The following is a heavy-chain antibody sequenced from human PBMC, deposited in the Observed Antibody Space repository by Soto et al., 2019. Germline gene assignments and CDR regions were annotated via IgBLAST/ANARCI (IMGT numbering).Heavy chain of an antibody. J-gene: IGHJ6*02. CDR2: ISYSGST. V-gene: IGHV4-59*01. D-gene: IGHD3-3*01. CDR3: ERVQSNSWGYYYDVDV. Sequence: SSTXSLTCSISGYSITIYYFNVIRQAPGKGLERIGFISYSGSTNYNPALTSRVNVSVATSKEKISLRLNSVTAADTAVYYCERVQSNSWGYYYDVDVWGPGTTVTVSS. CDR1: GYSITIYY.